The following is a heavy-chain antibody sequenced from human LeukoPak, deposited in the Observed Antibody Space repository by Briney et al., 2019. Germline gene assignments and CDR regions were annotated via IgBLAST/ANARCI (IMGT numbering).Heavy chain of an antibody. D-gene: IGHD6-6*01. CDR1: GGSISYYY. CDR3: ARGVARSSKFHFSYYFDY. J-gene: IGHJ4*02. CDR2: IYSSRS. V-gene: IGHV4-4*07. Sequence: SETLSLTCTVSGGSISYYYWSWIRQPAGKGLEWIGRIYSSRSIYNPSLKSRVTMSVDTSKNQFSLKLSSVTAADTAVYYCARGVARSSKFHFSYYFDYWGQGTLVTVSS.